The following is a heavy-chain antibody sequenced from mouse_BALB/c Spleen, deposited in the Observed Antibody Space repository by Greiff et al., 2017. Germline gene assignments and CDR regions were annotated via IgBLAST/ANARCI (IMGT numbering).Heavy chain of an antibody. Sequence: DLVKPGASVKLSCKASGYTFTSYWINWIKQRPGQGLEWIGRIAPGSGSTYYNEMFKGKATLTVDTSSSTAYIQLSSLSSEDSAVYFCARSDRSAYAMDYWGQGTSVTVSS. CDR3: ARSDRSAYAMDY. CDR2: IAPGSGST. J-gene: IGHJ4*01. CDR1: GYTFTSYW. V-gene: IGHV1S41*01.